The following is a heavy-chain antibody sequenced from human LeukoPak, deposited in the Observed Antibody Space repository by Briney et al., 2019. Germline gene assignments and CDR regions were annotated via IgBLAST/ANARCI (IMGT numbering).Heavy chain of an antibody. J-gene: IGHJ3*02. CDR3: ARWTNFHAFDI. V-gene: IGHV3-30*14. D-gene: IGHD1-1*01. CDR2: ISDDGSNG. CDR1: GFTFSTYA. Sequence: PGGSLRLSCAASGFTFSTYAMHWVRQAPGKGLEWVAAISDDGSNGHDADSVKGRFTISRDDSKNTVYLQMNSLRAEDTAVYYCARWTNFHAFDIWGQGTLVTVSS.